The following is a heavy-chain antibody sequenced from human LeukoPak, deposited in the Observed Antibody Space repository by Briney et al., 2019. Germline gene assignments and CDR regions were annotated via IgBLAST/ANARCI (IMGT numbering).Heavy chain of an antibody. V-gene: IGHV3-48*03. CDR3: ARDRDYGTFDF. D-gene: IGHD4-17*01. CDR1: GFTFSSYE. J-gene: IGHJ4*02. Sequence: PGGSLRLSCAASGFTFSSYEMNWVRQAPGKGLEWVSYIDNSGVLKYYADSVKGRFTIYRDNAGNSLYLQMNSLRDEDTAAYFCARDRDYGTFDFWGKGTLVTVSS. CDR2: IDNSGVLK.